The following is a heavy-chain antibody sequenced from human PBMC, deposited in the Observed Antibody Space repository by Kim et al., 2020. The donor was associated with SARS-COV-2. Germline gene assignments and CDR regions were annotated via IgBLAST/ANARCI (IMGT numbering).Heavy chain of an antibody. CDR3: ARDPDPGPYPYYYYMDV. J-gene: IGHJ6*03. CDR1: GFTFSDYY. V-gene: IGHV3-11*01. Sequence: GGSLRLSCAASGFTFSDYYMSWIRQAPGKGLEWVSYISSSGSTIYYADSVKGRFTISRDNAKNSLYLQMNSLRAEDTSVYYCARDPDPGPYPYYYYMDVWGKGTTVTDSS. CDR2: ISSSGSTI.